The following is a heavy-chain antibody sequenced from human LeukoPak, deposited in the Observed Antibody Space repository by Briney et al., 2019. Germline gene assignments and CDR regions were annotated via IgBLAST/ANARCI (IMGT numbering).Heavy chain of an antibody. CDR2: ISSSSSYI. CDR1: GFTFSNAW. CDR3: AREWDSGSYRDAFDI. D-gene: IGHD1-26*01. J-gene: IGHJ3*02. Sequence: GGSLRLSCAASGFTFSNAWMSWVRQAPGKGLEWVSSISSSSSYIYYADSVKGRFTISRDNAKNSLYLQMNSLRAEDTAVYYCAREWDSGSYRDAFDIWGQGTMVTVSS. V-gene: IGHV3-21*01.